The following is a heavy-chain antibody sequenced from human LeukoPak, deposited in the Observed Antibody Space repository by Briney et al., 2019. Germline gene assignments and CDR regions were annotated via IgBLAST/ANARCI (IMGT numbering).Heavy chain of an antibody. CDR1: GFSFDDYG. CDR3: ARVGFAGNTFDY. V-gene: IGHV3-20*01. Sequence: GGSLRLSCAASGFSFDDYGMSWVRQAPGKGLEWVSDINWNGGSTGYADSVKGRFTISRDNVKKSMYLQMNSLRAEDTALYHCARVGFAGNTFDYWGQGILVSVSS. J-gene: IGHJ4*02. CDR2: INWNGGST. D-gene: IGHD1-1*01.